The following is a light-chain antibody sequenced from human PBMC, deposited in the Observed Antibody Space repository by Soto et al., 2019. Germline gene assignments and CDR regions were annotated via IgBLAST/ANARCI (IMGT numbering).Light chain of an antibody. V-gene: IGKV1-27*01. CDR2: KAS. CDR1: QSISSW. Sequence: DIQMTQSPSTLSAFVGDRVTITCRASQSISSWLAWYQQKPGKAPKLLIYKASTLQSGVPSRFSGSGSGTDFTLTISSLQPEDVATYYCQKYNSAPKTFGQGTKVDIK. J-gene: IGKJ1*01. CDR3: QKYNSAPKT.